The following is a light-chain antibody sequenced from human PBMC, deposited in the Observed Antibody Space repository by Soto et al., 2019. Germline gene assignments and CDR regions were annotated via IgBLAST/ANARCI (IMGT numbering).Light chain of an antibody. CDR2: GAS. CDR1: QSVSSN. Sequence: EIVMTQSPATLSVSPGERATLSCRASQSVSSNLAWYQQKPGQATRLLIYGASTRATGIPARFSGSGSGTEFTLTISSLQSEDFAVYYCQQSGRTFGQGTK. V-gene: IGKV3-15*01. J-gene: IGKJ1*01. CDR3: QQSGRT.